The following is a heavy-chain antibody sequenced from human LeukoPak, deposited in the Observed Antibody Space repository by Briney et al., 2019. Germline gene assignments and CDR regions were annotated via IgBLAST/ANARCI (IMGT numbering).Heavy chain of an antibody. J-gene: IGHJ4*02. CDR2: IYPGDSDT. D-gene: IGHD5-18*01. V-gene: IGHV5-51*01. CDR1: GSSFTSYW. Sequence: GESLQISCKGSGSSFTSYWIGWVRQLPGKGLEWMGIIYPGDSDTRYSPSFQGQVTISADKSISTAYLQWSSLKASDTAMYYCARLTDTAMPDYWGQGTLVTVSS. CDR3: ARLTDTAMPDY.